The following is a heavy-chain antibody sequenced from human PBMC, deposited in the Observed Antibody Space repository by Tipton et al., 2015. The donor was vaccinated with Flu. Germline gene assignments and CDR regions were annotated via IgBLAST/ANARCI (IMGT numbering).Heavy chain of an antibody. D-gene: IGHD5-12*01. CDR3: TTGADSGYDYPGY. J-gene: IGHJ4*02. Sequence: VQLVQSGGGLVKPGGSLRLSCAASGFTFSNAWMSWVRQAPGKGLEGVGRIKSKTDGGTTDYAAPMKGRFTISRDDSKNTLYLQMNSLNTEDTAVYYCTTGADSGYDYPGYWGQGTLVTVSS. V-gene: IGHV3-15*01. CDR2: IKSKTDGGTT. CDR1: GFTFSNAW.